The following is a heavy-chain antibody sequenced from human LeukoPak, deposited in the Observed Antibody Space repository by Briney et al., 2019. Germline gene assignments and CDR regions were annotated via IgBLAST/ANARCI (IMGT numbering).Heavy chain of an antibody. J-gene: IGHJ6*03. Sequence: GGSLRLSCRASEFNFRSFAMNWVRQAPGKGLEGVPTISGGGGSTYYADSVKGRFAISRDNLNNTLYLQMDSLRADDTAVYYCAKVRGTYYYVDVWGKGTTVTVSS. CDR1: EFNFRSFA. CDR2: ISGGGGST. CDR3: AKVRGTYYYVDV. V-gene: IGHV3-23*01.